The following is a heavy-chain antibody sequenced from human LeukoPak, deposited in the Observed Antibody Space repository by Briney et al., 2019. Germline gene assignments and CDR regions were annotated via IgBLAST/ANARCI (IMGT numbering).Heavy chain of an antibody. CDR1: GYTFTSYG. J-gene: IGHJ4*02. V-gene: IGHV1-2*02. D-gene: IGHD3-22*01. CDR2: INPNSGGT. Sequence: ASVKVSCKASGYTFTSYGISWVRQAPGQGLEWMGWINPNSGGTNYAQKFQGRVTMTRDTSISTAYMELSRLRSDDTAVYYCARLLGSSGYWGQGTLVAVSS. CDR3: ARLLGSSGY.